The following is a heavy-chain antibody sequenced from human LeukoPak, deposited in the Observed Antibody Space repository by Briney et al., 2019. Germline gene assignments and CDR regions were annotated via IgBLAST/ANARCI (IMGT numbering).Heavy chain of an antibody. CDR1: GDSVSSNSAA. J-gene: IGHJ6*03. V-gene: IGHV6-1*01. D-gene: IGHD2-2*01. Sequence: SQTLSLTCAISGDSVSSNSAAWNWIRQSPSRGLEWLGRTYYRSKWYNDYAVSVKSRITINPDTSKNQFSLQLNSVTPEDTAVYYCARAPKDIVVVPAAMQGRYYYYYYYMDVWGKGTTVTVSS. CDR3: ARAPKDIVVVPAAMQGRYYYYYYYMDV. CDR2: TYYRSKWYN.